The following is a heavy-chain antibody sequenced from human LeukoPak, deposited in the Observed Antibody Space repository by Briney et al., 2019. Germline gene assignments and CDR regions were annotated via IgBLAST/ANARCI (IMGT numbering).Heavy chain of an antibody. Sequence: SVKVSCKASGGTFSSYAISWVRQAPGQGLEWMGGIIPIFGTANYAQKFQGRVTITTDESTSTAYMELSSLRAEDTAVYYCARAGGSLLYGGNSVSDYWGQGTLVTVSS. D-gene: IGHD4-23*01. CDR1: GGTFSSYA. CDR3: ARAGGSLLYGGNSVSDY. V-gene: IGHV1-69*05. J-gene: IGHJ4*02. CDR2: IIPIFGTA.